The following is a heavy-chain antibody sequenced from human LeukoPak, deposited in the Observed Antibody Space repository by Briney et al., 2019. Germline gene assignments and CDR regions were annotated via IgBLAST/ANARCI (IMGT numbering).Heavy chain of an antibody. D-gene: IGHD3-22*01. CDR2: ISAYNGNT. V-gene: IGHV1-18*01. J-gene: IGHJ4*02. CDR3: ARDYYDSSGYQLGFDY. CDR1: GYTFTSYG. Sequence: GASVKVSCKASGYTFTSYGISWVRQAPGQGLEWMGWISAYNGNTNYAQKLQGRVTVTTDTSTSTAYMELRSLRSDDTAVYYCARDYYDSSGYQLGFDYWGQGTLVTVSS.